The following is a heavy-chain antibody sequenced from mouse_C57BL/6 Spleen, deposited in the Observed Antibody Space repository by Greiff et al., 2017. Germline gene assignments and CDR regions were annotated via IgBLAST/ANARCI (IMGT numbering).Heavy chain of an antibody. CDR2: IDPEDGDT. D-gene: IGHD2-1*01. CDR3: NTHGNLFAY. J-gene: IGHJ3*01. V-gene: IGHV14-1*01. CDR1: GFNIKDYY. Sequence: VQLQQSGAELVRPGASVTLSCTASGFNIKDYYMHWVKQRPEQGLEWIGRIDPEDGDTEYAPKFQGKATMTADTSSTTAYLQLRSLTSEDTAVWYCNTHGNLFAYWGQGTLVTVSA.